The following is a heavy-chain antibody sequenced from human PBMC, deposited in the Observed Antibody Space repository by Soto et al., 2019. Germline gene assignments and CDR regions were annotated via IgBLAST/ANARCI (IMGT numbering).Heavy chain of an antibody. V-gene: IGHV2-70*01. CDR2: IDWDDDK. J-gene: IGHJ6*02. Sequence: SGPTLVNPTQTLTLTCTFSGFSLSTSGMCVSWIRQPPGKALEWLALIDWDDDKYYSTSLKTRLTISKDTSKNQVVLTMTNMDPVDTATYYCARAVAGTHYYYGMDVWGQGTTVTVSS. D-gene: IGHD6-19*01. CDR1: GFSLSTSGMC. CDR3: ARAVAGTHYYYGMDV.